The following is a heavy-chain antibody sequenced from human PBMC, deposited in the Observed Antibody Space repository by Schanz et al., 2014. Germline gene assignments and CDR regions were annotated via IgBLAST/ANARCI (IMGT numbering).Heavy chain of an antibody. Sequence: VQLVESGGGLVQPGGSLRLSCAASGFTFSDYYMSWIRQAPGKGLEWVSYISGTTTYTNYADSVKGRFTISRDNSKNTLYLQMKSLRAEDTAVYDGAKQIHYEIVTVTRNWGQGTLVTVSS. CDR1: GFTFSDYY. D-gene: IGHD3-9*01. V-gene: IGHV3-11*05. J-gene: IGHJ4*02. CDR2: ISGTTTYT. CDR3: AKQIHYEIVTVTRN.